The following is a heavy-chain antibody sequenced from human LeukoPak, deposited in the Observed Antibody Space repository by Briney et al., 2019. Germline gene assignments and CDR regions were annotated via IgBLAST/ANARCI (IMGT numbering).Heavy chain of an antibody. CDR1: GFTFSSYS. Sequence: KPGGSLRLSCAASGFTFSSYSMTWVRQAPGKGLEWVSSISSSSSYIYYADSVKGRFTISRDNAKNSLYLQMNSLGAEDTAVYYCARVGDCSSTSCYVVDTIDYWGQGTLVTVSS. J-gene: IGHJ4*02. V-gene: IGHV3-21*01. D-gene: IGHD2-2*01. CDR2: ISSSSSYI. CDR3: ARVGDCSSTSCYVVDTIDY.